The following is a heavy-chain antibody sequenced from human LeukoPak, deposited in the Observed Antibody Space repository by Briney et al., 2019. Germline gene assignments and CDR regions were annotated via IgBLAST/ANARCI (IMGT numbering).Heavy chain of an antibody. D-gene: IGHD6-13*01. CDR3: ARRKFGSSWRDY. V-gene: IGHV4-39*02. Sequence: SETLSLTCTVSGDSIGSGSYYWGWIRQPPGKGLEWIGNIYYSGSTYYNPSLKSRVTISVDTSKNHFSLKLTSVAAADTAVYYCARRKFGSSWRDYWGQGTLVTVSS. J-gene: IGHJ4*02. CDR1: GDSIGSGSYY. CDR2: IYYSGST.